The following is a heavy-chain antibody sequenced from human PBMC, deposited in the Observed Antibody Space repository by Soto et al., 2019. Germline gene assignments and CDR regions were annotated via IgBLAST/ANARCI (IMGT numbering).Heavy chain of an antibody. J-gene: IGHJ6*02. V-gene: IGHV3-74*01. Sequence: GGSLRLSCAASGFTFSRYWMHWVRQAPGKGLVWVSRINDGGSSTNYADSVKGRFTISRDNAKNTLYLQMNSLRADDTAVYYCARIEVGGTSCDYYYAMDVWGQGATLTVSS. CDR1: GFTFSRYW. CDR2: INDGGSST. D-gene: IGHD6-19*01. CDR3: ARIEVGGTSCDYYYAMDV.